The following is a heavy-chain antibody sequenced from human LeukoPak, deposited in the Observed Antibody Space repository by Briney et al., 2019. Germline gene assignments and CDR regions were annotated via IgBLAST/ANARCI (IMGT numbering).Heavy chain of an antibody. CDR3: ARVLPKSIAAASYYYMDV. Sequence: ASVKVSCKASGYTFTGYYMHWVRQAPGQGLEWMGWINPNSGGTNYAQKFQGRVTMTRDTSISTAYMELSRLRSDDTAVYYCARVLPKSIAAASYYYMDVWGKGTTVTVSS. V-gene: IGHV1-2*02. CDR2: INPNSGGT. CDR1: GYTFTGYY. J-gene: IGHJ6*03. D-gene: IGHD6-13*01.